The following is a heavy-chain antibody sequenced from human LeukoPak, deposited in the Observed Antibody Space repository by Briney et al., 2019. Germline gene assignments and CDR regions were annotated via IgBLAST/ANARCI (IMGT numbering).Heavy chain of an antibody. CDR2: SDPEDAVT. CDR1: GYTLTELS. CDR3: VTDFYCSGGTCADTFDI. D-gene: IGHD2-15*01. Sequence: ASVKVSCKVSGYTLTELSMHWVRQAPGIGLEWMGGSDPEDAVTIYAQKFRGRVTVTEDTSRNTVYMELRSLRSEDTAVYYCVTDFYCSGGTCADTFDIWGQGTLVTVSS. V-gene: IGHV1-24*01. J-gene: IGHJ3*02.